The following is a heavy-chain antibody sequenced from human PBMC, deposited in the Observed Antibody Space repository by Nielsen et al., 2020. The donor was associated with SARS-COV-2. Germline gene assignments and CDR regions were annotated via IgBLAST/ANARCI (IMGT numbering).Heavy chain of an antibody. CDR1: GYTFTSYA. V-gene: IGHV7-4-1*02. D-gene: IGHD6-13*01. CDR3: ARVDSSSWYRYGWFDP. J-gene: IGHJ5*02. CDR2: INTNTGNP. Sequence: ASVKVSCEASGYTFTSYAMNWVRQAPGQGLEWMGWINTNTGNPTYAQGFTGRFVFSLDTSVSTAYLQISSLKAEDTAVYYCARVDSSSWYRYGWFDPWGQGTLVTVSS.